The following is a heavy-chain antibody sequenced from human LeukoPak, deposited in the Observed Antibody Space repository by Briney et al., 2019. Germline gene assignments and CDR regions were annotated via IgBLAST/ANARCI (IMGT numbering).Heavy chain of an antibody. Sequence: ASVKVSCKASGGTFSSYAISWVRQAPGQGLEWMGRIIPILGIVNYAQKFQGRVTITADTSTSTAYMELSSLTSEDTAVYYCATGPDGARLLDSWGQGTLVTVSS. CDR3: ATGPDGARLLDS. V-gene: IGHV1-69*04. D-gene: IGHD6-6*01. J-gene: IGHJ4*02. CDR1: GGTFSSYA. CDR2: IIPILGIV.